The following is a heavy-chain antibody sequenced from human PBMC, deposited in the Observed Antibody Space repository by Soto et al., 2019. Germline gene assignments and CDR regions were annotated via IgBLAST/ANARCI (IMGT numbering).Heavy chain of an antibody. CDR2: ISWDGGST. Sequence: PGGSLRLSCAASGFTFDDYTMHWVRQAPGKGLEWVSLISWDGGSTYYADSVKGRFTISRDNSKNSLYLQMNSLRTENTDLNYSAKDMAEGSYYDSSVTMDVWGQGTTVTVSS. J-gene: IGHJ6*02. CDR3: AKDMAEGSYYDSSVTMDV. V-gene: IGHV3-43*01. CDR1: GFTFDDYT. D-gene: IGHD3-22*01.